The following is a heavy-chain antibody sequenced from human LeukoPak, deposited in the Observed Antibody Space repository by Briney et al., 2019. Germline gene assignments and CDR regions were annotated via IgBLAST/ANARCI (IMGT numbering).Heavy chain of an antibody. Sequence: WASVKVSCKASGYTFTSYGISWVRQAPGQGLEWMGWINAGNGNIKYSQKFQGRVTITGDTSASTAYMELSSLRSEDTAVYYCARGYCSSTSCYMDVWGQGTTVT. CDR2: INAGNGNI. V-gene: IGHV1-3*01. CDR3: ARGYCSSTSCYMDV. D-gene: IGHD2-2*01. J-gene: IGHJ6*02. CDR1: GYTFTSYG.